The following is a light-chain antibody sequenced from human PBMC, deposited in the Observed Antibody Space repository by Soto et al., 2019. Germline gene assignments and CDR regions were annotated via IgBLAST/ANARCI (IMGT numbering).Light chain of an antibody. CDR3: QQSYRFPKT. V-gene: IGKV3-20*01. J-gene: IGKJ1*01. CDR1: QSVTNSR. CDR2: GGS. Sequence: EIVLTQSPGTLSLSPGERATLSCRASQSVTNSRLAWYQQKPGQAPKVLIYGGSNRATGIPDRFSGSGSGTEFTLTIISLQPEDFATYYCQQSYRFPKTFGRGTKVEVK.